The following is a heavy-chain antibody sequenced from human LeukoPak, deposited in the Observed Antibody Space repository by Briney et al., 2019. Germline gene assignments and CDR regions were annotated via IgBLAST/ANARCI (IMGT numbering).Heavy chain of an antibody. J-gene: IGHJ4*02. D-gene: IGHD3-22*01. Sequence: PGGSLRLSCAASGFTFTTYWMNWVRQAPGKGLEWVAKIKQDGSEKYYVDSVKGRFTISRDNAKNSVYLQMNSLRAEDTAVYYCARALYDSSGYFYHWGQGTLVTVSS. CDR3: ARALYDSSGYFYH. V-gene: IGHV3-7*01. CDR1: GFTFTTYW. CDR2: IKQDGSEK.